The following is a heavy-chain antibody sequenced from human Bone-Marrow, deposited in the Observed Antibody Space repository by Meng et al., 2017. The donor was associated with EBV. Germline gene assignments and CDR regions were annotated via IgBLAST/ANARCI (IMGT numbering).Heavy chain of an antibody. V-gene: IGHV4-61*01. CDR1: GVSVNSGTYH. CDR3: AKSRSSTPGIVDD. J-gene: IGHJ4*02. CDR2: IYDTGTT. Sequence: QVQLLGSGPGLVKPSETLSLTCVVSGVSVNSGTYHWSWIRQYPGKGLEWIGYIYDTGTTIYNPSLNSRVTILLETSKNQFSLRLHSVTTADTAVYYCAKSRSSTPGIVDDWGQGTLVTVSS. D-gene: IGHD3-10*01.